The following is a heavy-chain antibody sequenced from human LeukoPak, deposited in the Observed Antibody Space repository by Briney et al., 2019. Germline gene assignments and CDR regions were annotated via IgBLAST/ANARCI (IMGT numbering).Heavy chain of an antibody. D-gene: IGHD6-13*01. CDR3: AGRRKEAAAYDH. J-gene: IGHJ4*02. CDR1: GFTFSSYG. Sequence: GGSLRLSCAASGFTFSSYGMHWVRQAPGKGLEWVAFIRYDGSNKYYADSVKGRFTISRDNSKNTLYLQMNSLRAEDTAVYYCAGRRKEAAAYDHWGQGTLVTVSS. CDR2: IRYDGSNK. V-gene: IGHV3-30*02.